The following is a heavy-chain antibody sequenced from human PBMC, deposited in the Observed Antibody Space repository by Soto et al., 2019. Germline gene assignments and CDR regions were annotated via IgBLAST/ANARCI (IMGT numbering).Heavy chain of an antibody. Sequence: GGSLRLSCAASGFTFSSYAMHWVRQAPGKGLEWVAVISYDGSNKYYADSVKGRFTISRDNSKNTLYLQMNSLRAEDTAVYYCARDAGCSSTSCPYYYGMDVWGQGTTVTVSS. CDR3: ARDAGCSSTSCPYYYGMDV. CDR2: ISYDGSNK. V-gene: IGHV3-30-3*01. D-gene: IGHD2-2*01. CDR1: GFTFSSYA. J-gene: IGHJ6*02.